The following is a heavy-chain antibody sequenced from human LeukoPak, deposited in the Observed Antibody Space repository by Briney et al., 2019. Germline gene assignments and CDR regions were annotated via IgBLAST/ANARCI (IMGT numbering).Heavy chain of an antibody. CDR1: GGTFSSYA. Sequence: GASVKVSCKASGGTFSSYAISWVRQAPGQGLEWMGRIIPIFGTANYAQKFQGRVTITTVESTSTAYMELSSLRSEDTAVYYCAREPSPTFSGTTSDYWGQGTLVTVSS. CDR2: IIPIFGTA. J-gene: IGHJ4*02. D-gene: IGHD1-1*01. V-gene: IGHV1-69*05. CDR3: AREPSPTFSGTTSDY.